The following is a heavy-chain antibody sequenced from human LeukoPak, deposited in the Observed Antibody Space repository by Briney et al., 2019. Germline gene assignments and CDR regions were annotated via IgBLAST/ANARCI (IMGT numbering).Heavy chain of an antibody. CDR3: ARRSFMITFGGVIVFNWFDP. CDR2: INHSGST. D-gene: IGHD3-16*02. J-gene: IGHJ5*02. V-gene: IGHV4-34*01. CDR1: GGSISSYY. Sequence: SETLSLTCTVSGGSISSYYWSWIRQPPGKGLEWIGEINHSGSTNYNPSLKSRVTISVDTSKNQFSLKLSSVTAADTAVYYCARRSFMITFGGVIVFNWFDPWGQGTLVTVSS.